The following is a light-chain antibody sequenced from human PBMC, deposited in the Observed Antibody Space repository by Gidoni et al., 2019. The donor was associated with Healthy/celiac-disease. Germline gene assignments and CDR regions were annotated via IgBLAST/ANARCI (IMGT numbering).Light chain of an antibody. CDR1: SSDVGSYNL. CDR2: EVS. V-gene: IGLV2-23*02. Sequence: QSALTPPASVSGSPGPSITISCTGTSSDVGSYNLVPWYQQHPGKAPKLMIYEVSKRPSGVSNRFSGSKSGNTASLTISGLQAEDEADYYCCSYAGSSTFYVFGTGTKVTVL. CDR3: CSYAGSSTFYV. J-gene: IGLJ1*01.